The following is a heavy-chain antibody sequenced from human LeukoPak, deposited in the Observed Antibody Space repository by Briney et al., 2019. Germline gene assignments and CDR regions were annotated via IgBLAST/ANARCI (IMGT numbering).Heavy chain of an antibody. Sequence: GGSLRLSCAASGFTFSSYAMHWVRQAPGKGLEWVAFIRYDGSNKYYADSVKGRFTISRDNSKNTLYLQMNSLRAEDTAVYYCAKDPGWQWLGTLYYYYYYMDVWGKGTTVTISS. D-gene: IGHD6-19*01. V-gene: IGHV3-30*02. CDR2: IRYDGSNK. CDR3: AKDPGWQWLGTLYYYYYYMDV. CDR1: GFTFSSYA. J-gene: IGHJ6*03.